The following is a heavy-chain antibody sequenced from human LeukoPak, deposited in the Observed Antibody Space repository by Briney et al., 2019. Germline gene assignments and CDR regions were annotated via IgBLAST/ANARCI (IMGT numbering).Heavy chain of an antibody. V-gene: IGHV5-51*01. CDR2: IYPGDSDT. J-gene: IGHJ4*02. CDR1: GYSFTSYW. CDR3: ARRIGLHYYDSSGYYPPYYFDY. Sequence: GESLKISCKGSGYSFTSYWIGWVRQMPGKGLEWMGIIYPGDSDTRYSPSFQGQVIISADKSISTAYLQWSSLKASDTAMYYCARRIGLHYYDSSGYYPPYYFDYWGQGTLVTVSS. D-gene: IGHD3-22*01.